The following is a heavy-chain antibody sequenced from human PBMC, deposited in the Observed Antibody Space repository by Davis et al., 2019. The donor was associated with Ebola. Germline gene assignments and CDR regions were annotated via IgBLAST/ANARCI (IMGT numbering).Heavy chain of an antibody. CDR2: IFYTGST. CDR3: ASYYNWNYGV. J-gene: IGHJ4*02. V-gene: IGHV4-59*01. Sequence: SETLSLTCTVSGGSISSYYWSWIRQPPGKGLEWIGYIFYTGSTNYNPSFKSRVTISVDTSKNQFSLRLSSVTAADTAVYYCASYYNWNYGVWGQGTLVTVSS. D-gene: IGHD1-7*01. CDR1: GGSISSYY.